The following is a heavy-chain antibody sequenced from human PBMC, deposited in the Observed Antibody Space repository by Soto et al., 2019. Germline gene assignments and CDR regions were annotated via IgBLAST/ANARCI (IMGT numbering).Heavy chain of an antibody. Sequence: ASVKVSCKASGYTITGYYMHWVRQAPGQGLEWMGWLNPNSGGTNYAQKFQGRVTMTRDTSISTAYMELSRLRSDDTAVYYCARDLQLGWVRLPNWFAPRGQGTLVTGSA. CDR3: ARDLQLGWVRLPNWFAP. CDR2: LNPNSGGT. CDR1: GYTITGYY. D-gene: IGHD5-12*01. J-gene: IGHJ5*02. V-gene: IGHV1-2*02.